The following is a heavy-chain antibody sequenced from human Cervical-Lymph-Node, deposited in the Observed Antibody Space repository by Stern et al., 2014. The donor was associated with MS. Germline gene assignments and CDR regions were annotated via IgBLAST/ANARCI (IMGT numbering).Heavy chain of an antibody. V-gene: IGHV1-69*01. Sequence: VQLVESGAEVKKPGSSVKVSCKATFSSYDISWVRQAPGQGLEWMGGIIPVLGAANYAHKFQGRVTITADESTNTVYMELTSLRSEDTGVYFCARARGGMTERSWRESGFASWGQGTLVTVSS. CDR1: TFSSYD. J-gene: IGHJ4*02. CDR2: IIPVLGAA. D-gene: IGHD2-21*02. CDR3: ARARGGMTERSWRESGFAS.